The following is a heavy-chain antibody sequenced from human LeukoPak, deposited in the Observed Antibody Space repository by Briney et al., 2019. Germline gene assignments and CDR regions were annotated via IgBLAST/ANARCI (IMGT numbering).Heavy chain of an antibody. V-gene: IGHV4-30-4*08. J-gene: IGHJ4*02. D-gene: IGHD6-6*01. CDR1: GGSISSGDYY. Sequence: PSQTLSLTCTVSGGSISSGDYYWSWIRQPPGKGLEWIGYIHYSGSTYYNPSLKSRVTISVDTSKNQFSLKLSSVTAADTAVYYCARLSSSSYFDCWGQGTLVTVSS. CDR3: ARLSSSSYFDC. CDR2: IHYSGST.